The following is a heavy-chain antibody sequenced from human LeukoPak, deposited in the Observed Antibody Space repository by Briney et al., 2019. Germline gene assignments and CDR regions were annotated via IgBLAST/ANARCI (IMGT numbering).Heavy chain of an antibody. V-gene: IGHV1-24*01. CDR3: ARGYYGSGGNDY. CDR1: GYTLTELS. CDR2: FDPEDGET. D-gene: IGHD3-10*01. Sequence: ASVKVSCKVSGYTLTELSMHWVRQAPGKGLEWMGGFDPEDGETIYAQKFQGRVTMTEDTSTDTAYMELSSLRSEDTAVYYCARGYYGSGGNDYWGQGTLVTVSS. J-gene: IGHJ4*02.